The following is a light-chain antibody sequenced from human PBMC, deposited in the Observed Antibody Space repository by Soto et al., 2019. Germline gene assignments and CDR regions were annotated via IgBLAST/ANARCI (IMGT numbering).Light chain of an antibody. J-gene: IGKJ1*01. CDR2: DAS. CDR3: QQYNNWPRT. Sequence: IVLTQSPGTLSLYPGERATLSCRASQSVSSYLAWYQQKPGQAPRLLIYDASNRATGIPARFSGSGSGTEFTLTISSLQSEDFAVYYCQQYNNWPRTFGQGTKVDNK. V-gene: IGKV3D-15*01. CDR1: QSVSSY.